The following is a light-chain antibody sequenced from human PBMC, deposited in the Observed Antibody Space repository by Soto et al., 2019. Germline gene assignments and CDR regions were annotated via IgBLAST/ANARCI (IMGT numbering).Light chain of an antibody. CDR2: AAS. CDR3: QQYNSYPWT. V-gene: IGKV1-39*01. J-gene: IGKJ1*01. CDR1: QSISSY. Sequence: DIQMTQSPSSLSASIGDRVTITCRASQSISSYLNWYQQTPGKAPKLLIYAASSLQSGVPSRFSGSGSGTDFTLTISSLQPEDFATYYCQQYNSYPWTFGQGTKVDIK.